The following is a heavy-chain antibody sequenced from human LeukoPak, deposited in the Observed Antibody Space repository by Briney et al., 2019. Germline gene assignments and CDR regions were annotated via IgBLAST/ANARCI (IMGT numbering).Heavy chain of an antibody. Sequence: GGSLRLSCAASGFTFSNYWMHWVRQAPGKGLVWVSGINSDGSSTSYADSVEGRFTISRDNAKNSLYLQMSSLRADDTAVYYCAKRRFGELFQDYWGQGTLVTVSS. V-gene: IGHV3-74*01. CDR2: INSDGSST. J-gene: IGHJ4*02. D-gene: IGHD3-10*01. CDR1: GFTFSNYW. CDR3: AKRRFGELFQDY.